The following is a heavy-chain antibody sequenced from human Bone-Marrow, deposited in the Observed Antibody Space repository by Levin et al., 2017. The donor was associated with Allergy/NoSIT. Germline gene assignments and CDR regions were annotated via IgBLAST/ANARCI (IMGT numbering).Heavy chain of an antibody. CDR2: IYSGGST. D-gene: IGHD3-10*01. Sequence: GESLKISCAASGFTVSSNYMSWVRQAPGKGPEWVSVIYSGGSTYYADSVKGRFTISRDNSKNTLYLQMNSLRAEDTAVSYCARGWFGELLSHWGQGTLVTVSS. J-gene: IGHJ4*02. CDR3: ARGWFGELLSH. V-gene: IGHV3-53*01. CDR1: GFTVSSNY.